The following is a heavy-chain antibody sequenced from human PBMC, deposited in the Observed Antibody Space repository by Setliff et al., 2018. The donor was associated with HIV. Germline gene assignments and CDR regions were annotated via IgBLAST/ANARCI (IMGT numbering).Heavy chain of an antibody. Sequence: TSETLSLTCAVYGDSFGGYSWNWIRQPPGKGLEWIGAFIHSGNTTYNPSVRSRVTTSMDSSMNQFSLKLTSVTAADTAVYYCARGRKLTTSPTSFFYGFDVWGPGTTVTVSS. V-gene: IGHV4-34*01. CDR1: GDSFGGYS. D-gene: IGHD4-17*01. CDR2: FIHSGNT. J-gene: IGHJ6*02. CDR3: ARGRKLTTSPTSFFYGFDV.